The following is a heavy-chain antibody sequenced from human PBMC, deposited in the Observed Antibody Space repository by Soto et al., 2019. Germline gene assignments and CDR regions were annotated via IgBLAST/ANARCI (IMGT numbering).Heavy chain of an antibody. CDR3: ATDLTRPNWDIVVDGDP. J-gene: IGHJ5*02. Sequence: GASVKVSCKVSGYTLTELSMHWVRQAPGKGLEWMGGFDPEDGETIYAQKFQGRVTMTEDTSTDTAYMELSSLRSEDTAVYYCATDLTRPNWDIVVDGDPWGQGTLVTVSS. D-gene: IGHD2-15*01. V-gene: IGHV1-24*01. CDR2: FDPEDGET. CDR1: GYTLTELS.